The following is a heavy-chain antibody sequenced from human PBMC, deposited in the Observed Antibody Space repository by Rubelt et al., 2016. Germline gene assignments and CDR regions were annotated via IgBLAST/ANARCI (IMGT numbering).Heavy chain of an antibody. CDR2: ISGSGGST. CDR1: GFTFSSYA. Sequence: AASGFTFSSYAMSWVRQAPGKGLEWVSAISGSGGSTYYADSVKGRFTISRDNSKNTLYLQMNSLRAEDTAVYYCAKDRDSGSYPLDAFDIWGQGTMVTVSS. D-gene: IGHD1-26*01. CDR3: AKDRDSGSYPLDAFDI. V-gene: IGHV3-23*01. J-gene: IGHJ3*02.